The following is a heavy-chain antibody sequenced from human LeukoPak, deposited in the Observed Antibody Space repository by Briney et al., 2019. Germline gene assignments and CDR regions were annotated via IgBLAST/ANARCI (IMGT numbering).Heavy chain of an antibody. Sequence: ASETLSLTCAVYGGSFSGYYWSWIRQPPGKGPEWIGEINHSGSTNYNPSLKSRVTISVDTSKNQFSLKLSSVTAADTAVYYCAAYYYYDSSGYPRGLFDYWGQGTLVTVSS. CDR2: INHSGST. V-gene: IGHV4-34*01. CDR3: AAYYYYDSSGYPRGLFDY. J-gene: IGHJ4*02. CDR1: GGSFSGYY. D-gene: IGHD3-22*01.